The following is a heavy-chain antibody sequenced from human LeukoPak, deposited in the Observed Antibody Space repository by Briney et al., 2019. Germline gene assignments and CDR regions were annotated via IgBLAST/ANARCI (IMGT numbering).Heavy chain of an antibody. J-gene: IGHJ3*02. D-gene: IGHD5-18*01. CDR1: GFTFSSYS. CDR3: ARDRGYSYGYAFDI. CDR2: ISSSSNYI. V-gene: IGHV3-21*04. Sequence: GGSLRLSCAASGFTFSSYSMNWVRQAPGKGPEWVSSISSSSNYIYYADSVKGRFTISRDNAKNSLYLQMNSLRAEDTAVYYCARDRGYSYGYAFDIWGQGTMVTVSS.